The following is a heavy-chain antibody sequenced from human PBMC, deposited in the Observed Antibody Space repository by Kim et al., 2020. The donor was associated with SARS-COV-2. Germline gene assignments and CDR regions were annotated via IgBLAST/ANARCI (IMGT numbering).Heavy chain of an antibody. V-gene: IGHV3-9*01. CDR1: GFTFDDYA. CDR3: AKDIGSYDAFDI. J-gene: IGHJ3*02. Sequence: GGSLRLSCAASGFTFDDYAMHWVRQAPGKGLEWVSGISWNSGSIGYADSVKGRFTISRDNAKNSLYLQMNSLRAEDTALYYCAKDIGSYDAFDIWGQGT. CDR2: ISWNSGSI.